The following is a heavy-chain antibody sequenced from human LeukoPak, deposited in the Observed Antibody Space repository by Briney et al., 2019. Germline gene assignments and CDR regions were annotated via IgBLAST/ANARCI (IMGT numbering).Heavy chain of an antibody. CDR1: GFTFSSYA. V-gene: IGHV3-23*01. Sequence: GGSLRLSCAASGFTFSSYAMSWVRQAPGMGLEWVSGISGSGVSTYYADSVKGRFTIPRDSSKNTLHLQMNNLRAEDTAVYYCAKSASSSSWYYFDYWGQGTLVTVCS. D-gene: IGHD6-13*01. J-gene: IGHJ4*02. CDR3: AKSASSSSWYYFDY. CDR2: ISGSGVST.